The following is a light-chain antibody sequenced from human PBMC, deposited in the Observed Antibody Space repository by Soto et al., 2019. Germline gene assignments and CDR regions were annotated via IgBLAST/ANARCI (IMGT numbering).Light chain of an antibody. CDR2: DAS. J-gene: IGKJ4*01. Sequence: EIVLTQSPATLSLSPGERATLSCRASQSVTDFLAWYQQKPGQAPRLLIYDASNRATGVPARFSGSGSGTDFTLTISILEGEDSTVYCCQQRGALSPLTFCGGIKVENK. CDR3: QQRGALSPLT. V-gene: IGKV3-11*01. CDR1: QSVTDF.